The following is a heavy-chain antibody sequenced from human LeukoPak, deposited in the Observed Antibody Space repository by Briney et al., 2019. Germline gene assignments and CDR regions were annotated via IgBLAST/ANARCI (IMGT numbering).Heavy chain of an antibody. CDR1: GFTVSSNY. V-gene: IGHV3-53*01. D-gene: IGHD1-7*01. CDR2: IYPGGTT. Sequence: GGSLRLSCVASGFTVSSNYMSWVRQAPGKGPEWVSLIYPGGTTYYADAVKGRFTISRDNSKSTLYLQMNSLRAEDTAVYYCAKEGLELYYFDYWGQGTLVTVSS. J-gene: IGHJ4*02. CDR3: AKEGLELYYFDY.